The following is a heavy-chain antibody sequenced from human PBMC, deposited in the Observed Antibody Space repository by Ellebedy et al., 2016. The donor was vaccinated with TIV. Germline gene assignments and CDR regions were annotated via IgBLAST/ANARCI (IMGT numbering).Heavy chain of an antibody. J-gene: IGHJ4*02. V-gene: IGHV3-23*01. Sequence: GESLKISCAASGFTFSSYAMSCVRQAPGKGLEWVSTISNTGSRTYYADSVEGRFIISRDNSKKTLYLQMNSLRAEDTAVYYCAKDKEYYYDSSGYYLFDYWGQGTLVTVSS. D-gene: IGHD3-22*01. CDR2: ISNTGSRT. CDR3: AKDKEYYYDSSGYYLFDY. CDR1: GFTFSSYA.